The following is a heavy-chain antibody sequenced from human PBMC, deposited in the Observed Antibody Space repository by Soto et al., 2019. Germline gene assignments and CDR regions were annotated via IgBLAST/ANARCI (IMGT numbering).Heavy chain of an antibody. CDR1: GLTFSSYA. D-gene: IGHD3-3*01. Sequence: GGSLRLSCAASGLTFSSYAMSWVRQAPGKGLEWVSAISGSGGSTYYADSVKGRFTISRDNSKNTLYLQMNSLRAEDTAVYYCAKDGHSDFWRGYSTYYYYYYGMDVWGQPTTVTVSS. CDR3: AKDGHSDFWRGYSTYYYYYYGMDV. V-gene: IGHV3-23*01. CDR2: ISGSGGST. J-gene: IGHJ6*02.